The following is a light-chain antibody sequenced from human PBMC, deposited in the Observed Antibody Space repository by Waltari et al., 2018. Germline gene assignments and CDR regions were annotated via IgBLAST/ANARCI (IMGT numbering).Light chain of an antibody. V-gene: IGLV3-1*01. CDR2: QDT. Sequence: SYELTQPPSLSVSPGQTTSITCSGDKSGDKFASWYQQKPGQSPVLVIYQDTNRPSGIPERFSGSNSGNSATLTSSETQPMDEADYYCQAWDSSTGVFGGGTKLTVL. CDR1: KSGDKF. J-gene: IGLJ2*01. CDR3: QAWDSSTGV.